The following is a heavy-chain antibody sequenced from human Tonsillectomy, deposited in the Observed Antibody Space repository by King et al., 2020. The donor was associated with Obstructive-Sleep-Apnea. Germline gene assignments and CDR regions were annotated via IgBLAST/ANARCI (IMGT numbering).Heavy chain of an antibody. CDR1: EFIFSSYA. D-gene: IGHD2-15*01. V-gene: IGHV3-64D*06. J-gene: IGHJ6*02. CDR3: VKVTASPYCTGGSCETFYYDLDV. Sequence: VQLVESGGGLVQPGGSLRLSCSASEFIFSSYAMHWVRQAPGKGLEYVSAIISNGGSPYYADSVKGRFTISRDNSKNTLILQMSSLRAEDTALYYCVKVTASPYCTGGSCETFYYDLDVWGQGTPVTVSS. CDR2: IISNGGSP.